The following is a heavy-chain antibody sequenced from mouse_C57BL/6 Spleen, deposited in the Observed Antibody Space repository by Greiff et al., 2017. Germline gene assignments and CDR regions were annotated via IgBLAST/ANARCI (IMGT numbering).Heavy chain of an antibody. D-gene: IGHD2-4*01. Sequence: EVMLVESGGGLVKPGGSLKLSCAASGFTFSDYGMHWVRQAPEKGLEWVAYISSGSSTIYYADTVKGRFTISRDNAKNTLFLQMTSLRSEDTAMYYCARGTMITKYFDVWGTGTTVTVSS. CDR3: ARGTMITKYFDV. CDR1: GFTFSDYG. J-gene: IGHJ1*03. V-gene: IGHV5-17*01. CDR2: ISSGSSTI.